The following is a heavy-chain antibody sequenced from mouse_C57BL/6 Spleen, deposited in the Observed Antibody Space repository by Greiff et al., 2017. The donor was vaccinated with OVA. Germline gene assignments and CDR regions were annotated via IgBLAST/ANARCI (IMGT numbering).Heavy chain of an antibody. D-gene: IGHD1-2*01. J-gene: IGHJ2*01. CDR1: GYAFSSSW. Sequence: QVQLQQSGPELVKPGASVKISCKASGYAFSSSWMNWVKQRPGKGLEWIGRIYPGDGDTNYNGKFKGKATLTADKSSSTAYMQLSSLTSEDSAVYFCARSRDTTAFDYWGQGTTLTVSS. CDR3: ARSRDTTAFDY. CDR2: IYPGDGDT. V-gene: IGHV1-82*01.